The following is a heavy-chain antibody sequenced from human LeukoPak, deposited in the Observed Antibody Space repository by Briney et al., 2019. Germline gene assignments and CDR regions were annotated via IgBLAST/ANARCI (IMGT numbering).Heavy chain of an antibody. CDR3: ARGPSFSGYVNY. D-gene: IGHD5-12*01. CDR2: ISYSGST. CDR1: GGSISSSSYY. V-gene: IGHV4-61*05. Sequence: SETLSLTCTVSGGSISSSSYYWGWIRQPPGKGLEWIGYISYSGSTNYNPSLKSRVTISVDTSKNQFSLKLTSVTAADTAVYYCARGPSFSGYVNYWGQGTLVTVSS. J-gene: IGHJ4*02.